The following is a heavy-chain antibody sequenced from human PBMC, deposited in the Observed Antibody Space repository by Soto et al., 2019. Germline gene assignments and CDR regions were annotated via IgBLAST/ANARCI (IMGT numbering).Heavy chain of an antibody. CDR2: ISGSDDST. CDR1: GFTFSSYA. CDR3: AKRSRSYTFDY. J-gene: IGHJ4*02. D-gene: IGHD6-6*01. Sequence: EVQLLESGGGLVQPGESLRLSCAASGFTFSSYAMSWVRQAPGKGLEWVSVISGSDDSTYYADSVKGRFTISRDNSKNSRDPQMNSLRAEDTAVDYCAKRSRSYTFDYWGQGTLVTVSS. V-gene: IGHV3-23*01.